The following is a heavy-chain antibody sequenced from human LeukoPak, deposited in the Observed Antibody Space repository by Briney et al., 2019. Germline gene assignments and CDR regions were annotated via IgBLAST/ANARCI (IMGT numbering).Heavy chain of an antibody. V-gene: IGHV3-21*01. Sequence: GGSLRLFCAASGFTFSSYSMNWVRQAPGKGLEWVSSISSSSYIYYADSVKGRFTISRDNAKNSLYLQMNSLRAEDTAVYYCARTGVSSSWYGDYWGQGTLVTVSS. J-gene: IGHJ4*02. CDR1: GFTFSSYS. CDR2: ISSSSYI. D-gene: IGHD6-13*01. CDR3: ARTGVSSSWYGDY.